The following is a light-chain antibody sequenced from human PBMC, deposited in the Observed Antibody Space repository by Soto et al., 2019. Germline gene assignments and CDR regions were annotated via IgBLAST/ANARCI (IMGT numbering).Light chain of an antibody. CDR3: NSYTSTTTLV. CDR2: EVS. CDR1: SSDVGGYNY. J-gene: IGLJ2*01. Sequence: QSALTQPASVSGSPGQSITISCTGTSSDVGGYNYVSWYQQHPGKAPKLIVFEVSNRPSGVSILFSGSKSGNTASLTISGLHAEDEDDYYCNSYTSTTTLVFGGGTKVTVL. V-gene: IGLV2-14*01.